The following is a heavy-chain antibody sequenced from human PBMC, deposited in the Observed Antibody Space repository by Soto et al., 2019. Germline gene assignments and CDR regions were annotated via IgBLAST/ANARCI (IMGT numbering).Heavy chain of an antibody. V-gene: IGHV6-1*01. CDR2: TYYRSKWYN. J-gene: IGHJ6*02. Sequence: SQTLSLTCAISWDSVSSNSAAWNWIRQSPSRGLEWLGRTYYRSKWYNDYAVSVKSRITINPDTSKNQFSLQLNSVTPEDTAVYYCAREDSSGWFLRSVYYYGMDVWGQGTTVTVSS. CDR1: WDSVSSNSAA. CDR3: AREDSSGWFLRSVYYYGMDV. D-gene: IGHD6-19*01.